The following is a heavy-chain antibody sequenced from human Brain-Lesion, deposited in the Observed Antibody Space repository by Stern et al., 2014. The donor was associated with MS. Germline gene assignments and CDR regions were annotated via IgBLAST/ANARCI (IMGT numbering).Heavy chain of an antibody. CDR3: ARHGSVPRPAQLYSARDRGPGYFDY. V-gene: IGHV4-39*01. CDR1: GGSISSSTYY. Sequence: QLQLQESGPGLVKPSETLSLTCTVSGGSISSSTYYWAWIRQPPGKGLEWIGNIYYSGFTYYNPSLKSRVTISGDMSQNQFSLNLSSVTAADTAFYLWARHGSVPRPAQLYSARDRGPGYFDYWGQGTLVTVSS. J-gene: IGHJ4*02. CDR2: IYYSGFT. D-gene: IGHD1-26*01.